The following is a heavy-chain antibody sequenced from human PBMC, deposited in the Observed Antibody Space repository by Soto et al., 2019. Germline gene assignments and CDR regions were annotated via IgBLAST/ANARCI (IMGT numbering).Heavy chain of an antibody. CDR2: IYWNDDK. J-gene: IGHJ4*02. V-gene: IGHV2-5*01. Sequence: QITLKESGPTLVKPTQTLTLTCTFSGFSLSTSAVGVGWIRQPPGKALEWLALIYWNDDKRYSPSLKSRLTITKDTSKNQVVLTMTNMDPVDTATYYCAQSHRYSLAPHPFYYWGQGTLVTVSS. CDR1: GFSLSTSAVG. CDR3: AQSHRYSLAPHPFYY. D-gene: IGHD5-18*01.